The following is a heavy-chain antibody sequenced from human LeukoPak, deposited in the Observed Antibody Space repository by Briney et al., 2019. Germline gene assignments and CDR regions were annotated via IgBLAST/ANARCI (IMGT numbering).Heavy chain of an antibody. Sequence: SETLSLTCTVSGGSISSSSYYWGWIRQPPGKGLEWIGSIYYSGSTYYNPSLKSRVTISVDTSKNQFSLKLSSVTAADTAVYYCARRDYAFDIWGQGTMVTVSS. CDR2: IYYSGST. V-gene: IGHV4-39*01. J-gene: IGHJ3*02. CDR3: ARRDYAFDI. CDR1: GGSISSSSYY. D-gene: IGHD3/OR15-3a*01.